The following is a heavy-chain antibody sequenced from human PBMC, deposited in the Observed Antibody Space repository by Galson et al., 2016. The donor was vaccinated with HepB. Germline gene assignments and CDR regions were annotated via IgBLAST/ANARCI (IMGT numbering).Heavy chain of an antibody. D-gene: IGHD4/OR15-4a*01. CDR3: ARQLSDYASFDS. CDR2: IYPGDSDT. Sequence: QSGAEVKKPGESLKISCKGSGCRFTSYWINWVRQMPGKGLEWMGNIYPGDSDTRYSPSFQGHVTISADKSTSTAYLQWSSLKAADTAIYYCARQLSDYASFDSWGQGTLVTVPS. V-gene: IGHV5-51*01. CDR1: GCRFTSYW. J-gene: IGHJ4*02.